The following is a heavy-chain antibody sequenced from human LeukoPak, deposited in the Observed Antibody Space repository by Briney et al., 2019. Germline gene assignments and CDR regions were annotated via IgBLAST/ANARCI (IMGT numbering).Heavy chain of an antibody. CDR3: ARAFGAMAKIYGMDV. D-gene: IGHD3-16*01. CDR2: ISAYNGNT. CDR1: RYTFTSYG. V-gene: IGHV1-18*04. J-gene: IGHJ6*04. Sequence: ASVNVSCKPSRYTFTSYGISWVRQAPGQGLEWMGWISAYNGNTNYAQKLQGRVTMTTDTSTSTASMELRSLRSDDTAVYYCARAFGAMAKIYGMDVWGKGTTVTVSS.